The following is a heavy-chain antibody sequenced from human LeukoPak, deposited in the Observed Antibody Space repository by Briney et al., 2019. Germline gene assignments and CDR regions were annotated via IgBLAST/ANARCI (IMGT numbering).Heavy chain of an antibody. CDR3: AALSLGYCSGGSCNWFDP. CDR2: ISYSGST. J-gene: IGHJ5*02. CDR1: GGSISSYY. D-gene: IGHD2-15*01. V-gene: IGHV4-59*01. Sequence: SETLSLTCTVSGGSISSYYWSWIRQPPGKRLECIGYISYSGSTNYNPSLKSRVTISLDTSKNQFSLKLSSVTAADMAVYYCAALSLGYCSGGSCNWFDPWGQGTLVTVSS.